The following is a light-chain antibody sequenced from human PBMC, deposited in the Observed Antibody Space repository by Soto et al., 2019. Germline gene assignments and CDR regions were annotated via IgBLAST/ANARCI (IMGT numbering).Light chain of an antibody. V-gene: IGKV1-39*01. Sequence: DIQMTQSPSSLSASVGDRVTVTCRASQSISSYLNWYQQKPGKAPKLLIHGTSSLQSGVPSRFSGTGAGTDFTLTISSLQPEDCATYDCQQSYSTLWTFGQGTKVEIK. CDR2: GTS. CDR1: QSISSY. CDR3: QQSYSTLWT. J-gene: IGKJ1*01.